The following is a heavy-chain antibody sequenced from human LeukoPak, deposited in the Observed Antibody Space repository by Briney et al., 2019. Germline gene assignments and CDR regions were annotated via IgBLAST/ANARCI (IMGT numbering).Heavy chain of an antibody. CDR3: ARRSSPSTLDY. CDR2: IYYSGST. D-gene: IGHD2-2*01. Sequence: PSETLSLTCTVSGGSISSSSYYWGWIRQPPGKGLEWIGSIYYSGSTYYSPSLKSRVTISVDTSKNQFSLKLSSVTAADTAVYYCARRSSPSTLDYWGQGTLVTVSS. CDR1: GGSISSSSYY. V-gene: IGHV4-39*01. J-gene: IGHJ4*02.